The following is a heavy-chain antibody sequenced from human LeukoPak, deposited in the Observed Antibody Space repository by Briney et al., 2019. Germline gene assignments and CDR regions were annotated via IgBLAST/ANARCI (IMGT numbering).Heavy chain of an antibody. V-gene: IGHV3-43*01. Sequence: PGESLTLSCAASGLTFNEYSMHWVRQVPGKGLEWVSLINRGCRTNYYADSVQGRITISRDNNKKSLFLQMDSLRTEDTALYYCAEALRSWELLPVFDYWGQGALVTVSS. CDR2: INRGCRTN. D-gene: IGHD2-15*01. J-gene: IGHJ4*02. CDR3: AEALRSWELLPVFDY. CDR1: GLTFNEYS.